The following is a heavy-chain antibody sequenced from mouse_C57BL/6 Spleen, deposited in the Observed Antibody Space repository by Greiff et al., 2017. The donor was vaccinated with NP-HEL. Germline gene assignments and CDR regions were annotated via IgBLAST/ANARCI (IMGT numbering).Heavy chain of an antibody. D-gene: IGHD1-1*01. Sequence: VQLKQSGAELVRPGASVKLSCTASGFNIKDDYMHWVKQRPEQGLEWIGWIDPENGDTEYASKFQGKATITADTSSNTAYLQLSSLTSEDTAVYYCTYRSYYYGSSYWGQGTTLTVSS. CDR3: TYRSYYYGSSY. CDR2: IDPENGDT. J-gene: IGHJ2*01. CDR1: GFNIKDDY. V-gene: IGHV14-4*01.